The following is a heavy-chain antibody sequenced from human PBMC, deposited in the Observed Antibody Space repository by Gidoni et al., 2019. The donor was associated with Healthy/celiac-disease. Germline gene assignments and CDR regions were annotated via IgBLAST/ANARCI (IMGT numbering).Heavy chain of an antibody. J-gene: IGHJ4*02. Sequence: QVQLQESGPGLVKPSQTLSLTCTVSGGSISSGSYYWSWIRQPAGKGLEWIGRIYTSGSTNYNPSLKSRVTISVDTSKNQFSLKLSSVTAADTAVYYCARDSWYYDYWGQGTLVTVSS. CDR1: GGSISSGSYY. CDR2: IYTSGST. D-gene: IGHD2-15*01. V-gene: IGHV4-61*02. CDR3: ARDSWYYDY.